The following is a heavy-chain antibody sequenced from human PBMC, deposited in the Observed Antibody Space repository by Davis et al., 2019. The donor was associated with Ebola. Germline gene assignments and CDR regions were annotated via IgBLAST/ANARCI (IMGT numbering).Heavy chain of an antibody. V-gene: IGHV4-39*01. Sequence: MPSETLSLTCTVSGGSISSSSYYWGWIRQPPGKGLEWIGSIYYSGSTYYNPSLQSRVTISVDTSKNQFSLKLSSVTAADTAVYYCARGRSTTNYYGSGKGWFDPWGQGTLVTVSS. CDR2: IYYSGST. J-gene: IGHJ5*02. CDR1: GGSISSSSYY. CDR3: ARGRSTTNYYGSGKGWFDP. D-gene: IGHD3-10*01.